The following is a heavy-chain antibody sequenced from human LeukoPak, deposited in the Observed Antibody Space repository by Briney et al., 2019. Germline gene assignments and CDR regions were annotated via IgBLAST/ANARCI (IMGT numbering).Heavy chain of an antibody. CDR1: GGTFSSYA. CDR3: ARGYYYDSSGYYSFDF. V-gene: IGHV1-69*13. Sequence: SVKVSYKASGGTFSSYAISWVRQAPGQGLEWMGGIIPIFGTANYAQKFQGRVTITADESTSTAYMELSSLRSEDTAVYYCARGYYYDSSGYYSFDFWGQGTLVTVSS. J-gene: IGHJ4*02. CDR2: IIPIFGTA. D-gene: IGHD3-22*01.